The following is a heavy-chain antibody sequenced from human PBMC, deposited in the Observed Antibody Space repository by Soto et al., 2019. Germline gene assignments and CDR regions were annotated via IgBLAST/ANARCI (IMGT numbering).Heavy chain of an antibody. CDR1: GYTFTSYG. J-gene: IGHJ4*02. V-gene: IGHV1-18*01. D-gene: IGHD1-1*01. Sequence: QVQLVQSGAEVKKPGASVKVSCKVSGYTFTSYGISWVRQAPGQGLEWMGWISAYNGNTNCAQKFKSRVTMTTDTSTNTAYRELRSLTADDTAVYYCARGGTLLDYWGQGTQVTVSS. CDR3: ARGGTLLDY. CDR2: ISAYNGNT.